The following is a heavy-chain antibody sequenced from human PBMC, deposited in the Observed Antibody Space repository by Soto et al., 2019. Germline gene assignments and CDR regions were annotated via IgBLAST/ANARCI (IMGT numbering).Heavy chain of an antibody. CDR2: ISYDGSNK. D-gene: IGHD4-17*01. CDR1: GFTFSSYG. V-gene: IGHV3-30*18. J-gene: IGHJ4*02. Sequence: QVQLVESGGGVVQPGRSLRLSCAASGFTFSSYGMHWVRQAPGKGLEWVAVISYDGSNKYYADSVKGRFTISRDNXKXXLYLQMNSLRAEDTAVYYCAKDHAYGDYLGYYFDYWGQGTLVTVSS. CDR3: AKDHAYGDYLGYYFDY.